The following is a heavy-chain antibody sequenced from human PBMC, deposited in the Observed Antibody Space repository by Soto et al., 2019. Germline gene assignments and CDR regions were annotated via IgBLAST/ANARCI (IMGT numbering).Heavy chain of an antibody. D-gene: IGHD1-26*01. Sequence: VQLVESGGGVVQPGRSLRISCAASGFTFSSYAMHWVRQAPGKGLEWVAVISYDGSNKYYADSVKGRFTISRDNSKNSLYLQMNRLRAEDTAVYYCARDPPRVRSGSYYLDFDYWGQGTLITVSS. J-gene: IGHJ4*02. CDR2: ISYDGSNK. CDR1: GFTFSSYA. V-gene: IGHV3-30-3*01. CDR3: ARDPPRVRSGSYYLDFDY.